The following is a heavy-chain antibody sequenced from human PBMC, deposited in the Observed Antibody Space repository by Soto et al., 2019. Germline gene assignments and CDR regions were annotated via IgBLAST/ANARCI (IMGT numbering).Heavy chain of an antibody. V-gene: IGHV4-34*01. CDR3: SNRDYDTNGYYRFDT. J-gene: IGHJ5*01. CDR2: INHSGRV. D-gene: IGHD3-22*01. Sequence: SETLSLTCAVYGGSFSGHSWTWIRQSPGKGLEWIGDINHSGRVNYSPSLKSRVTISLDTSKNQFSLTLSAVTAADTAMYYCSNRDYDTNGYYRFDTSGPGTLLTVSS. CDR1: GGSFSGHS.